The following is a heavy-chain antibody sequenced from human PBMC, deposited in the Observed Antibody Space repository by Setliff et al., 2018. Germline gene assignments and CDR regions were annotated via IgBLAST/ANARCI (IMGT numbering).Heavy chain of an antibody. V-gene: IGHV4-59*01. CDR2: TYYSGDT. CDR1: GVSISDFF. J-gene: IGHJ3*02. CDR3: ARVLGLRSGAFDI. Sequence: PSETLSLTCTVSGVSISDFFWSWLRQPPGKGLEYIGFTYYSGDTNYNPSLKSRVTISVDTSKNQLSLKLSSVTAADTAVYYCARVLGLRSGAFDIWGQGTMVTVSS. D-gene: IGHD5-12*01.